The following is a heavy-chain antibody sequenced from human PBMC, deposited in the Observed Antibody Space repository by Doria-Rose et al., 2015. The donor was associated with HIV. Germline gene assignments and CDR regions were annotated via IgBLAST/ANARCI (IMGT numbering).Heavy chain of an antibody. V-gene: IGHV4-34*01. CDR2: IYHSGST. CDR1: GGSFSVYY. J-gene: IGHJ3*02. CDR3: ASGLAVNDDGDDVPPTGAFDI. Sequence: ARLLKPSETLSLTCAVYGGSFSVYYWSWIRQPPGKGLEWIGEIYHSGSTNCNPSLKSRVNISVDTSKNQFSLKLSSVTAADTAVYYCASGLAVNDDGDDVPPTGAFDIW. D-gene: IGHD4-17*01.